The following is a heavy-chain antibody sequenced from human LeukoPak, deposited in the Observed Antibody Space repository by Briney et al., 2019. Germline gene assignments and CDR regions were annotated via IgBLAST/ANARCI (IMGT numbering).Heavy chain of an antibody. V-gene: IGHV3-13*01. CDR3: ARVRGYDTRDFDY. Sequence: PGGSLRLSCAASGFTFSDCDMHWVRQGTGKGLEWVSAIDTAGNTFYPDSVKGRFTISRENAKNSLYLQMNSLRAEDTAVYYCARVRGYDTRDFDYWGQGALVTVSS. D-gene: IGHD3-22*01. CDR1: GFTFSDCD. J-gene: IGHJ4*02. CDR2: IDTAGNT.